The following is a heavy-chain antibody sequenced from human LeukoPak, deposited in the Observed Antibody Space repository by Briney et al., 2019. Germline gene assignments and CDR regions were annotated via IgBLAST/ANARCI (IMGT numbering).Heavy chain of an antibody. CDR1: GFTFSSYE. Sequence: GGSLRLSCAASGFTFSSYEMNWVRQAPGKGQEWVSYISSSGSTIYYADSVKGRFTISRDNAKNSLYLQMNSLRAEDTAVYYCARFVGATTSLDYWGQGTLVTVSS. V-gene: IGHV3-48*03. CDR2: ISSSGSTI. D-gene: IGHD1-26*01. CDR3: ARFVGATTSLDY. J-gene: IGHJ4*02.